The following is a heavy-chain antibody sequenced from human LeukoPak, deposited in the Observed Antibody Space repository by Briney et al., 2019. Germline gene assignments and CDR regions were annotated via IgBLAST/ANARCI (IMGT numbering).Heavy chain of an antibody. Sequence: GGSLRLSCAASGFTFSNYGMHWFRQAPGKGLEWVAVISYDESDKYYADSVKGRFTISRDNSKNTLYLQMNSLRPEDTAVYYCAKGVVAATNAAYYGMDVWGQGTTVTVSS. CDR3: AKGVVAATNAAYYGMDV. J-gene: IGHJ6*02. V-gene: IGHV3-30*18. CDR2: ISYDESDK. CDR1: GFTFSNYG. D-gene: IGHD2-15*01.